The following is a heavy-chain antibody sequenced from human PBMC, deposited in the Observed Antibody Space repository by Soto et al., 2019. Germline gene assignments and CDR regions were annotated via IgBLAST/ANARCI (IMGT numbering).Heavy chain of an antibody. J-gene: IGHJ4*02. Sequence: GGSLRLSCAASGFTFSSYGLHWVRQAPGKGLEWVAVIWYDGSNKYYADSVKGRFTISRDNSKSTLYLQMNSLRAEDTAVYYCARDYRKLDYWGQGTLVTVSS. D-gene: IGHD3-16*02. CDR1: GFTFSSYG. CDR2: IWYDGSNK. CDR3: ARDYRKLDY. V-gene: IGHV3-33*01.